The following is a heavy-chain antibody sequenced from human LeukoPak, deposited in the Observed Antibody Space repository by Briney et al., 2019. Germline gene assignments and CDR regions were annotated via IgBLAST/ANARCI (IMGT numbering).Heavy chain of an antibody. D-gene: IGHD3-10*01. J-gene: IGHJ4*02. CDR1: GGSISSGSYY. V-gene: IGHV4-61*02. Sequence: PSETLSLTCTVSGGSISSGSYYWSWIRQPAGKGLEWIGRIYTSGSTNYNPSLKSRVTISVDTSKNQFSLKLSSVTAADTAVYYCARQHVLLWFGELLRWERAFDYWGQGTLVTVSS. CDR3: ARQHVLLWFGELLRWERAFDY. CDR2: IYTSGST.